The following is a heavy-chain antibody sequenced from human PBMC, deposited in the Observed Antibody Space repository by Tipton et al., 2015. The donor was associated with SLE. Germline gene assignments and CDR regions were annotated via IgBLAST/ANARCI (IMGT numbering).Heavy chain of an antibody. Sequence: TLSLTCAVYGGSFSGYYWSWIRQPPGKGLEWIGEINHSGSTNYNPSLKSRVTISVDTSKNQFSLKLSSVTAADTAVYYCAPRSPTYYYGSGSDSPANWGHVTLVTVSS. V-gene: IGHV4-34*01. CDR2: INHSGST. CDR3: APRSPTYYYGSGSDSPAN. CDR1: GGSFSGYY. J-gene: IGHJ4*01. D-gene: IGHD3-10*01.